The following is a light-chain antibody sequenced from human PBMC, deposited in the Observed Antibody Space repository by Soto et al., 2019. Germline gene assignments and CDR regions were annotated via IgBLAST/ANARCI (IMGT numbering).Light chain of an antibody. CDR3: GTWDTALSAGK. CDR1: DSNVGNNY. J-gene: IGLJ3*02. V-gene: IGLV1-51*01. CDR2: DTS. Sequence: QSVLTQPPSVSAATGQRVIISCSGSDSNVGNNYVSWYQQFPGAPPKLLIYDTSTRPSWISDRFSASKSGTSATLIISSLQTGDEAHYYCGTWDTALSAGKFGGGTKLTVL.